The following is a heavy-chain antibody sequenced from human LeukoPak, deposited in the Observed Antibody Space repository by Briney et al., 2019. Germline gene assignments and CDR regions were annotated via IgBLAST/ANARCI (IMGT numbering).Heavy chain of an antibody. V-gene: IGHV4-34*01. CDR3: ARWTPFDIVVVPAAMQVDY. CDR1: GESFSGYY. CDR2: INHSGST. D-gene: IGHD2-2*01. Sequence: SETLSLTCAVYGESFSGYYWSWIRQPPGKGLEWIGEINHSGSTNYNPSLKSRVTISVDTSKNQFSLKLSSVTAADTAVYYCARWTPFDIVVVPAAMQVDYWGQGTLVTVSS. J-gene: IGHJ4*02.